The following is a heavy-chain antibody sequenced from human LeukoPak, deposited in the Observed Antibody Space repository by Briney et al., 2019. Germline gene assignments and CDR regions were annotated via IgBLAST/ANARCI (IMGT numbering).Heavy chain of an antibody. CDR1: AYTFTVYY. V-gene: IGHV1-2*02. D-gene: IGHD3-10*01. J-gene: IGHJ6*02. CDR2: VNPDSGGT. Sequence: ASVKVSCKASAYTFTVYYMHWVRQAPGQGLEWMGWVNPDSGGTNYAQKFQGRVTMTRDTSISTAYMEVSRLRSDDTAVYYCARHYYGSGRAYGMDVWGQGTTVTVSS. CDR3: ARHYYGSGRAYGMDV.